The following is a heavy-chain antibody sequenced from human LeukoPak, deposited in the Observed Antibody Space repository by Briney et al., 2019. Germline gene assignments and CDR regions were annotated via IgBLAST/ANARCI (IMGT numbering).Heavy chain of an antibody. Sequence: GGSLRLSCAASGFTFSTYWMSWVRQAPGKGLEWVANIMQDGSEKYYVDSVKGRFTISRDNAKNSLYLQMNSLRAEDTAVYYCARDLMGIAYRGAFYYWGQGTLVTVSS. D-gene: IGHD6-13*01. CDR1: GFTFSTYW. CDR2: IMQDGSEK. V-gene: IGHV3-7*03. CDR3: ARDLMGIAYRGAFYY. J-gene: IGHJ4*02.